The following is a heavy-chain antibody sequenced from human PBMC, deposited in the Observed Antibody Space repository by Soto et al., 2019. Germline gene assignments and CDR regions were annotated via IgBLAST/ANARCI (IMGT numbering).Heavy chain of an antibody. D-gene: IGHD6-13*01. CDR2: IYYSGST. V-gene: IGHV4-31*03. CDR1: GGSISSGGYY. CDR3: ARVPYSSSWYDNWFDP. J-gene: IGHJ5*02. Sequence: PSETLSLTCTVSGGSISSGGYYWSWIRQHPGKGLEWIGYIYYSGSTYYNPSLKSRVTISVDTSKNQFSLKLSSVTAADTAVYYCARVPYSSSWYDNWFDPWGQGTLVTVSS.